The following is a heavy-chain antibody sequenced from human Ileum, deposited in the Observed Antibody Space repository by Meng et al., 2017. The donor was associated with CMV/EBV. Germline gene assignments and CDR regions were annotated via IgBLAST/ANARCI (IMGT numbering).Heavy chain of an antibody. J-gene: IGHJ4*02. CDR2: INGDGSRT. Sequence: GESLKISCEASGFTFSDYWIHWVRQAPGKGLVRVSSINGDGSRTSYADSVKGRFSISRDNAKNTVYVQMNSLRAEDTAVYYCARQHCLAATCYAFFDGWGQGSLVTVSS. CDR3: ARQHCLAATCYAFFDG. D-gene: IGHD2-2*01. V-gene: IGHV3-74*01. CDR1: GFTFSDYW.